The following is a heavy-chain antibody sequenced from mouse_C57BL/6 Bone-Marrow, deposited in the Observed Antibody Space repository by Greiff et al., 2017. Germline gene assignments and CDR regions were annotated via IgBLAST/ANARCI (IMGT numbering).Heavy chain of an antibody. D-gene: IGHD2-4*01. V-gene: IGHV1-69*01. Sequence: QVHVKQPGAELVMPGASVKLSCKASGYTFTSYWMHWVKQRPGQGLEWIGEIDPSDSYTNYNQKFKGKSTLTVDKSSSTAYMQLSSLTSEDSAVYYCASSYYDYDEYFDVWGTGTTVTVSS. CDR1: GYTFTSYW. CDR3: ASSYYDYDEYFDV. J-gene: IGHJ1*03. CDR2: IDPSDSYT.